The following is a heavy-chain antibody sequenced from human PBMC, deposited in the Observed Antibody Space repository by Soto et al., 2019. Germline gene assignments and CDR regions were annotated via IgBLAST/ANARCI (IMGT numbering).Heavy chain of an antibody. CDR1: GFTFSSYA. D-gene: IGHD3-9*01. CDR3: AKVSRLGRYFDWLPFDY. Sequence: GGSLRLSCAASGFTFSSYAMSWVRQAPGKGLEWVSAISGSGGSTYYADSVKGRFTISRDNSKNTLYLQMNSLRAEDTAVYYCAKVSRLGRYFDWLPFDYWGQGTLVTVSS. V-gene: IGHV3-23*01. J-gene: IGHJ4*02. CDR2: ISGSGGST.